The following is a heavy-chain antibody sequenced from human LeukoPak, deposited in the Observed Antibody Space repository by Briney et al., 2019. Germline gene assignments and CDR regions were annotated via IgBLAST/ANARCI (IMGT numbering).Heavy chain of an antibody. CDR2: INPNSGGT. D-gene: IGHD2-2*01. CDR3: ARRHCSSTSCYWGNNWFDP. J-gene: IGHJ5*02. CDR1: GYTFTGYY. V-gene: IGHV1-2*02. Sequence: GASVKVSCKASGYTFTGYYMHWVRQAPGQGLEWMGWINPNSGGTNYAQKFQGRVTMTRDTSISTAYMELSRLRSDDTAVYYCARRHCSSTSCYWGNNWFDPWGQGTLVTVSS.